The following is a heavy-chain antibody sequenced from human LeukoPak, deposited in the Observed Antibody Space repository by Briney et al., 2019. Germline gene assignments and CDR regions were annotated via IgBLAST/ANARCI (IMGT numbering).Heavy chain of an antibody. CDR1: GYTFTSFD. Sequence: ASVKVSCKTSGYTFTSFDINWVRQATGQGLEWMGWINPNSGYTYSVQKFQGRVTMTRNTSTSTAYMELSSLRSEDTAVHYCASGDVTVTNNFDYWGQGTLVTVSS. V-gene: IGHV1-8*01. CDR3: ASGDVTVTNNFDY. D-gene: IGHD4-17*01. CDR2: INPNSGYT. J-gene: IGHJ4*02.